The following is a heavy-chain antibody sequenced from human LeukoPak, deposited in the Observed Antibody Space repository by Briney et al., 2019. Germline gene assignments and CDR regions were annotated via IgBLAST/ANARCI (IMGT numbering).Heavy chain of an antibody. Sequence: PGGSLRLSCAASGFTLSGSAMHWVRQASGKGLEWVGRIRSKANSYATAYAASVKGRFTISRDDSKNTAYLQMNSLKTEDTAVYYCTRQYGDSRGYWGQGTLVTVSS. CDR2: IRSKANSYAT. D-gene: IGHD4-17*01. CDR1: GFTLSGSA. J-gene: IGHJ4*02. V-gene: IGHV3-73*01. CDR3: TRQYGDSRGY.